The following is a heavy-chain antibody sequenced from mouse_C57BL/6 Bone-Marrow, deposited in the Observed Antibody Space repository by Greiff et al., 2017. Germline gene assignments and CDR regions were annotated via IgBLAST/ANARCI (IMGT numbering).Heavy chain of an antibody. V-gene: IGHV1-36*01. D-gene: IGHD1-1*01. CDR3: ARSTTVVATPYFDY. CDR2: VYPYNGGT. J-gene: IGHJ2*01. Sequence: EVQLVESGPVLVKPGPSVKISCKASGFTFTDYYMHWVKQSHGKSLEWIGLVYPYNGGTSYNQKFKGKATLTVDTSSSTAYMELNSLTSEDSAVYYCARSTTVVATPYFDYWGQGTTLTVSS. CDR1: GFTFTDYY.